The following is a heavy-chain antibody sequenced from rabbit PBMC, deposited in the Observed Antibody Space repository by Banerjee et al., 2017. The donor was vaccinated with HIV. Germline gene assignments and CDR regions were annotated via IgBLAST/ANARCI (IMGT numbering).Heavy chain of an antibody. V-gene: IGHV1S40*01. D-gene: IGHD2-1*01. CDR2: IYAGSSGTT. CDR1: GFSFSSSYY. CDR3: ARGGMTMPLFNL. Sequence: QSLEESGGDLVKPVASLTLTCTASGFSFSSSYYMCWVRQAPGKGLEWIACIYAGSSGTTYYASWAKGRFTISKTSSTTVTLQMTSLTAADTATYFCARGGMTMPLFNLWGQGTLVTVS. J-gene: IGHJ4*01.